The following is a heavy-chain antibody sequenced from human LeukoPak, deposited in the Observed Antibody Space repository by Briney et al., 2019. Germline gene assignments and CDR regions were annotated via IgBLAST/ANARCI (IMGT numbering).Heavy chain of an antibody. V-gene: IGHV3-23*01. J-gene: IGHJ5*02. D-gene: IGHD3-10*01. CDR2: ISISGGNT. CDR1: GFTFSSYS. CDR3: AKGSMVRGGFDP. Sequence: PGGSLRLSCAASGFTFSSYSMNWVRQAPGKGLDWVSTISISGGNTYYTDSVKGRFTISRDNSKSTLYLQMNSLRAEDTAVYYCAKGSMVRGGFDPWGQGTLVTVSS.